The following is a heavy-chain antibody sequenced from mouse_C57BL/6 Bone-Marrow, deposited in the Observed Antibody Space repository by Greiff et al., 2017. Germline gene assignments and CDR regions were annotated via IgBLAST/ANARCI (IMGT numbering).Heavy chain of an antibody. Sequence: QVQLQQPGAELVKPGASVKLSCKASGYTFTSYWMQWVKQRPGQGLEWIGEIDPSDSYTNYNQKFKGTATLTVDTSSSTAYMQLSSLTSEDSAVYYCARAYYSNYLYWYFDVGGTGTTVTVSS. J-gene: IGHJ1*03. D-gene: IGHD2-5*01. V-gene: IGHV1-50*01. CDR3: ARAYYSNYLYWYFDV. CDR2: IDPSDSYT. CDR1: GYTFTSYW.